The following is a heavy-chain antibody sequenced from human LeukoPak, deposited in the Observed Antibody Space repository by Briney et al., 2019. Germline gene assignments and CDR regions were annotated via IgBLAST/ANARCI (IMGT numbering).Heavy chain of an antibody. CDR2: ISVYNGNT. J-gene: IGHJ4*02. D-gene: IGHD3-9*01. CDR1: GYTFTSHG. V-gene: IGHV1-18*01. Sequence: GASVKVSCKASGYTFTSHGITWVRQAPGQGLEWIGWISVYNGNTNYAQKVQGRVTMTTDTSTSTAYMELRSLRSDDTAVYYCASGGLTGYYKRFDYWGQGTLVTVSS. CDR3: ASGGLTGYYKRFDY.